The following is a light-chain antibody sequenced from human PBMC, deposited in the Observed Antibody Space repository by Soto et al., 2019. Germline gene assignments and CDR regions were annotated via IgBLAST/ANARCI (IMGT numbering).Light chain of an antibody. CDR3: QQSITYPWT. CDR1: QNIDMY. CDR2: RAS. Sequence: DIRMTQSPSTLSASAGDRVTITCRASQNIDMYLAWYQQKPGQAPSLLIYRASSLQSGVPSRFSGSGSGTEFTLTISSLQPDDFATYYCQQSITYPWTFGQGTKVDIK. J-gene: IGKJ1*01. V-gene: IGKV1-5*03.